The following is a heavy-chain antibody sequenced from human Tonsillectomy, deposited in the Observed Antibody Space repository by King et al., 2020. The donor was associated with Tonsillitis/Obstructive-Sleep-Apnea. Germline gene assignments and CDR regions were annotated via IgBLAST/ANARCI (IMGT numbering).Heavy chain of an antibody. D-gene: IGHD3-3*01. CDR3: ARHRKYDSRGGFDP. J-gene: IGHJ5*02. Sequence: QLQESGPGLVKPSETLSLTCSVSGGSISSSSYYWGWVRQPPGKGLEWIGSIYYGGSTYYNPSLKSRVTISVDTSKNQFSLKLSSVTAADTAVYYCARHRKYDSRGGFDPWGQGTLVTVSS. CDR1: GGSISSSSYY. CDR2: IYYGGST. V-gene: IGHV4-39*01.